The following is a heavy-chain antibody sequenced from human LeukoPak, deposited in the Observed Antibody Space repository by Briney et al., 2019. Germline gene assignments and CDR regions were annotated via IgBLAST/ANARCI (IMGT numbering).Heavy chain of an antibody. V-gene: IGHV3-66*04. CDR1: GYIVSDHY. CDR3: ATHDWFDP. CDR2: IYSDGKT. J-gene: IGHJ5*02. Sequence: GGSLRLSCAASGYIVSDHYMSWARQAPGMGLEWVSVIYSDGKTYYADSVKARFTISRDNSKNTVYLQMNSLRVEDTAVYYCATHDWFDPWGQGTLVTVSS.